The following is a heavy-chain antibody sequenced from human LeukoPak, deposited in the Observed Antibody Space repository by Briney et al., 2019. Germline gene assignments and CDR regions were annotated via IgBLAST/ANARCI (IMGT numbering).Heavy chain of an antibody. CDR2: INPNSGGT. V-gene: IGHV1-2*02. D-gene: IGHD3-10*01. CDR1: GYTFTSYD. CDR3: ARSVVRGVIHY. J-gene: IGHJ4*02. Sequence: ASVKVSCKASGYTFTSYDINWVRQATGQGLEWMGWINPNSGGTNYAQKFQGRVTMTRDTSISTAYMELSRLRSDDTAVYYCARSVVRGVIHYWGQGTLVTVSS.